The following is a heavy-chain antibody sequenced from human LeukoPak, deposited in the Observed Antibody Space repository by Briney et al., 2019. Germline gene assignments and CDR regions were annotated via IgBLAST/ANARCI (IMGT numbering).Heavy chain of an antibody. D-gene: IGHD3-10*01. CDR3: ASTRLLWFGELLYGNYYYGMDV. Sequence: SVKVSCKASGGTLSSYAISWVRQAPGQGLEWMGGIIPIFGTANYAQKFQGRVTITADESTSTAYMELSSLRSEDTAVYYCASTRLLWFGELLYGNYYYGMDVWGQGTTVTVSS. CDR1: GGTLSSYA. J-gene: IGHJ6*02. V-gene: IGHV1-69*13. CDR2: IIPIFGTA.